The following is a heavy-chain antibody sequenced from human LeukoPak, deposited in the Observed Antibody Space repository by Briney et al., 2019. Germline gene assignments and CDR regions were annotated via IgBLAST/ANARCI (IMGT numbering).Heavy chain of an antibody. V-gene: IGHV1-2*02. CDR2: INPNSGGT. CDR3: ARTWSDRGRGYWFDP. J-gene: IGHJ5*02. D-gene: IGHD3-16*02. Sequence: ASGKLSCYASGSTFTAYYINWMRQAPAQGLEWMGWINPNSGGTNYAQKFPGRVTMTRATSISTAYMELSRLRSDDTAVYYCARTWSDRGRGYWFDPWGQGTLVTVSS. CDR1: GSTFTAYY.